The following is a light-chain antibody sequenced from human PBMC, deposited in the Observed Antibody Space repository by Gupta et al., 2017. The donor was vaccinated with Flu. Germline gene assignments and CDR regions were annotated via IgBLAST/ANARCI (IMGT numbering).Light chain of an antibody. V-gene: IGKV2-30*01. CDR1: QSLVFTDGNSN. CDR3: RQAEHWPST. J-gene: IGKJ2*02. Sequence: VTLGQPASISCRASQSLVFTDGNSNLNWFQVRPGQPPRRLLYKASNRDSGVPDRFSGSGSDTHFTLRISRVEAEDIAIYYCRQAEHWPSTFGQGTMVDIK. CDR2: KAS.